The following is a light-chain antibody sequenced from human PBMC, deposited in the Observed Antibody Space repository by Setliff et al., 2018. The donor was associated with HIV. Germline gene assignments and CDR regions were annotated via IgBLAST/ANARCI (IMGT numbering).Light chain of an antibody. J-gene: IGLJ1*01. Sequence: QSVLTQPASVSGSPGQSITISCTGTSSDVGGYNYVSWYLQHPGKAPKLMIYDVSKRPSGVSNRFSGSKSGNTASLTISGLQAVDEADYYCTSYTTSSTFAVFGTGTKVTVL. CDR1: SSDVGGYNY. CDR2: DVS. V-gene: IGLV2-14*01. CDR3: TSYTTSSTFAV.